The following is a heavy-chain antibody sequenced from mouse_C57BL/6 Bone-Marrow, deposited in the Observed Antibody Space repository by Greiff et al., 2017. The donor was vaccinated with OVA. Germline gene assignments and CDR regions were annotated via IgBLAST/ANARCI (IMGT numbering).Heavy chain of an antibody. J-gene: IGHJ2*01. V-gene: IGHV1-69*01. CDR1: GYTFTSYW. D-gene: IGHD1-1*01. CDR3: ARLGYYGPSFDY. Sequence: QVQLQQPGAELVMPGASVKLSCKASGYTFTSYWMHWVKQRPGQGLEWIGEIDPSDSYTNYNQKFKGKSTLTVDKSSSTAYMQLSSLTSEDSAVYYCARLGYYGPSFDYGGQGTTLTVSS. CDR2: IDPSDSYT.